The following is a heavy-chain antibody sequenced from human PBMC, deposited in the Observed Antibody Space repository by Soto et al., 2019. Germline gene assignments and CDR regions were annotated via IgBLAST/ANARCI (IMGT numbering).Heavy chain of an antibody. CDR1: GGTFSSYA. V-gene: IGHV1-69*13. D-gene: IGHD2-2*01. CDR3: ARGAVPAAIYYYGMDV. Sequence: SVKVSCKASGGTFSSYAISWVRQAPGQGLEWMGGIIPIFGTANYAQKFQGRVTITADESTSTAYMELSSLRSEDTAVYYCARGAVPAAIYYYGMDVWGQGTTVTVSS. CDR2: IIPIFGTA. J-gene: IGHJ6*02.